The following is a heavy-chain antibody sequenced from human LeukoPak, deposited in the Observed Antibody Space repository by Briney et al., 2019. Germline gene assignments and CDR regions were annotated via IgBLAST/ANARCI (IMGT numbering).Heavy chain of an antibody. CDR1: GGSISSSSYS. D-gene: IGHD6-19*01. V-gene: IGHV4-39*01. J-gene: IGHJ4*02. Sequence: KPSETLSLTCTVSGGSISSSSYSWGWIRQPPGKGLEWIGSIYYSGSTYYNPSLKSRVTISVDTSKNQFSLKLSSVTAADTAVYYCASSVGGTEGAFDYWGQGTLVTVSS. CDR3: ASSVGGTEGAFDY. CDR2: IYYSGST.